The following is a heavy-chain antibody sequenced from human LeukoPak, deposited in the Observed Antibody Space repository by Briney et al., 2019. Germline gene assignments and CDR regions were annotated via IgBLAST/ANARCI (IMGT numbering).Heavy chain of an antibody. Sequence: GGSLRLFCVASGFTFSNCAMHCVRQAPGKGLEWVAVSSYDGREEYYADSVKRRYSISRDSSKNRLYLQMNSLRIEDTAVYYCALRAHDGSGRTAEHFWNWGWGTLVTVS. CDR2: SSYDGREE. D-gene: IGHD3-10*01. CDR3: ALRAHDGSGRTAEHFWN. CDR1: GFTFSNCA. J-gene: IGHJ1*01. V-gene: IGHV3-30*03.